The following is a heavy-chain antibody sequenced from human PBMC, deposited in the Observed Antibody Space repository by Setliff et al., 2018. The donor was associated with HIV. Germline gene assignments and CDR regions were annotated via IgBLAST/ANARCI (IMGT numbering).Heavy chain of an antibody. J-gene: IGHJ4*02. Sequence: ASVKVSCKASGYTFTGYGISWVRQAPGQGLEWMGWISAYNGNTNYAQKLQGRVTMTTDTSTSTAYMELRSPRSDDTAVYYCARGGGGYNFWSGYPSFDYWGQGTLVTVSS. CDR2: ISAYNGNT. D-gene: IGHD3-3*01. V-gene: IGHV1-18*01. CDR3: ARGGGGYNFWSGYPSFDY. CDR1: GYTFTGYG.